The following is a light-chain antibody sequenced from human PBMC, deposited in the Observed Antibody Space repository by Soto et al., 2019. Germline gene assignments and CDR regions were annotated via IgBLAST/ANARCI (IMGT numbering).Light chain of an antibody. V-gene: IGLV2-14*03. CDR3: CAYSTSGTHV. J-gene: IGLJ1*01. CDR2: DVN. CDR1: CSDVGSYDY. Sequence: QSALTQPASVSGSPGQSITFSCTGTCSDVGSYDYVSWHQQHPGKAPKLIIYDVNNRPSGVPSRFSGSKSGNTASLIISGLQTEDEADYYCCAYSTSGTHVFGTGTKVTVL.